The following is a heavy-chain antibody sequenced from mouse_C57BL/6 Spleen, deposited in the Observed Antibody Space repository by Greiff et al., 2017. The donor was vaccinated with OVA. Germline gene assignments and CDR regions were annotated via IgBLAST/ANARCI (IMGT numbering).Heavy chain of an antibody. CDR1: GYTFTDYE. CDR2: IDPETGGT. Sequence: VQLQQSGAELVRPGASVTLSCKASGYTFTDYEMHWVKQTPVHGLEWIGAIDPETGGTAYNQKLKGKVILTADKSNSTAYMELRSLTSEDSAVYYCTKYHFDYWGKGTTLTVSS. J-gene: IGHJ2*01. D-gene: IGHD5-1-1*01. V-gene: IGHV1-15*01. CDR3: TKYHFDY.